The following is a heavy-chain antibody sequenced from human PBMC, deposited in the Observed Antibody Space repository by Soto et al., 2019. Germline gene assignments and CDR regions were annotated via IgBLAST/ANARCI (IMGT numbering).Heavy chain of an antibody. D-gene: IGHD3-22*01. CDR2: IYYSGST. Sequence: QVQLQESGPGLVKPSQTLSLTCTVSGGSISSGGYYWSWIRQHPGKGLEWIGHIYYSGSTYYNPSLKSRVAISVDRSKNQFSLKLSSVTAADTAVYYCARGMSYYDSSGYFDAFDLWGQGTMVTVSS. CDR1: GGSISSGGYY. V-gene: IGHV4-31*03. J-gene: IGHJ3*01. CDR3: ARGMSYYDSSGYFDAFDL.